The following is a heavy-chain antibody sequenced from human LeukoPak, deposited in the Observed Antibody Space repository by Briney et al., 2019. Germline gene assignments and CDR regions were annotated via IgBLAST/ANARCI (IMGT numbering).Heavy chain of an antibody. CDR1: GYSFTSYW. CDR2: IYPGDSDT. J-gene: IGHJ6*02. Sequence: GESLKISCKGSGYSFTSYWIGWVRQMPGKGLEWMGIIYPGDSDTRYSPSFQGQVTISADKSISTAYLQWSSLRAEDTAVYYCAREGIVVVPAAYYYYYGMDVWGQGTTVTVSS. CDR3: AREGIVVVPAAYYYYYGMDV. D-gene: IGHD2-2*01. V-gene: IGHV5-51*01.